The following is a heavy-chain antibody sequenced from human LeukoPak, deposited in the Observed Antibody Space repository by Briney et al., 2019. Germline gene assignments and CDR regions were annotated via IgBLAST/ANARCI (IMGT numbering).Heavy chain of an antibody. J-gene: IGHJ4*02. CDR2: IYSGGNT. D-gene: IGHD3-10*01. CDR3: VRDSSKFGL. V-gene: IGHV3-53*01. Sequence: GGSLRLSCAASGFTVSNNYVSWVRQAPGKGLEWVSVIYSGGNTYYIDSVKGRFTISRDNSKNTVYLQMNSLRVEDTAVYYCVRDSSKFGLWGQGTLVTVSS. CDR1: GFTVSNNY.